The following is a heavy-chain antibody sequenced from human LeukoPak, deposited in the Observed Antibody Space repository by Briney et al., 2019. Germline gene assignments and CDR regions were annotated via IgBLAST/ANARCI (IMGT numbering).Heavy chain of an antibody. V-gene: IGHV4-34*01. CDR3: VRDRELAY. CDR2: INHSGST. CDR1: GGSFSGYY. D-gene: IGHD1-1*01. Sequence: NPSETLSLTCGVYGGSFSGYYWSWIRQPPGKGLEWIGEINHSGSTNYNPSLKSRVTVSVDTSKNQFSLKLSSVTAADTAVYYCVRDRELAYWGQGILVTVSS. J-gene: IGHJ4*02.